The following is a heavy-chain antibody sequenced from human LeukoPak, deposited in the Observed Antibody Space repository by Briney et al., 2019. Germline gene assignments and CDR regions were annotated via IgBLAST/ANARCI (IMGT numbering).Heavy chain of an antibody. J-gene: IGHJ4*02. D-gene: IGHD3-10*01. V-gene: IGHV3-9*01. CDR3: AKDSEGYYGSGSYYNC. Sequence: GGSLRLSCAASGFTFDDYAMHWVRHAPGKGLEGVSGISWNSGSIGYADSVKGRFIISRDNAKNSLYLQMNSLRAEDTALYYCAKDSEGYYGSGSYYNCWGQGTLVTVSS. CDR2: ISWNSGSI. CDR1: GFTFDDYA.